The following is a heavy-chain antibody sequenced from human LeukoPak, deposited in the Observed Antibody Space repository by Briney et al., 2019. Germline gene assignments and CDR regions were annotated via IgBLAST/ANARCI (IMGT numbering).Heavy chain of an antibody. J-gene: IGHJ4*02. CDR2: ISAYNGNT. V-gene: IGHV1-18*01. Sequence: ALVKVSCKASGYTFTSYGISWVRQAPGQGLEWMGWISAYNGNTNYAQKLQGRVTMTTDTSTSTAYMELRSLRSDDTAVYYCARFRSSSWYDGFDYWGQGTLVTVSS. D-gene: IGHD6-13*01. CDR3: ARFRSSSWYDGFDY. CDR1: GYTFTSYG.